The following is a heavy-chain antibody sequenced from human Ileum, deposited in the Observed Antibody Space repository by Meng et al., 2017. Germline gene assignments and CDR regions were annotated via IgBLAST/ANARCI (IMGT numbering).Heavy chain of an antibody. CDR1: GFTFADYA. J-gene: IGHJ4*02. D-gene: IGHD2-2*02. V-gene: IGHV3-23*01. Sequence: QLLESGGGLVQPGGYLRLSRTGSGFTFADYAINWVRQAPGKGLEWVSAISGNGAAKLYADSAKGRFTISRDNSKNSIYMEMYTLRVEDTAIYYCARWTYHYDFWGQGTLVTVSS. CDR2: ISGNGAAK. CDR3: ARWTYHYDF.